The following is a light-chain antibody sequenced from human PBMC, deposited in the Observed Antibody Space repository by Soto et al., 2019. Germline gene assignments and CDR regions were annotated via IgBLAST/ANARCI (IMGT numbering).Light chain of an antibody. CDR2: GAS. Sequence: EIVMTQSPATLSVAPGERATLSCRASQSVSSNLAWYQHKPGQAPRLLTYGASTRATGIPARFSGSGSGTVFTLTSSSLQPEAFAVYYYQQYYNWPRTFGQGTKVEIK. J-gene: IGKJ1*01. CDR3: QQYYNWPRT. CDR1: QSVSSN. V-gene: IGKV3-15*01.